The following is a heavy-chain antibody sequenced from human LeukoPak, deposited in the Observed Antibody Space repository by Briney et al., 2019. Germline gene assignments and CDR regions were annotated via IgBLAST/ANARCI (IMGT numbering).Heavy chain of an antibody. CDR3: ARGYLIYFDY. CDR2: ISYDGSNK. V-gene: IGHV3-30-3*01. D-gene: IGHD3-10*01. Sequence: GGSLRLSCAASGFTFSSYAMHWVRQAPGKGLEWVAVISYDGSNKYYADSVKGRFTISRDNSKNTLYLQMNSLRAEDTAVYYCARGYLIYFDYWGQGTLVTVSS. J-gene: IGHJ4*02. CDR1: GFTFSSYA.